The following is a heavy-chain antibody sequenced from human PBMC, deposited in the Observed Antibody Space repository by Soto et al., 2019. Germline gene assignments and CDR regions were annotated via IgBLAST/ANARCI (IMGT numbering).Heavy chain of an antibody. CDR3: ARLEWGISGRLFDY. J-gene: IGHJ4*02. V-gene: IGHV5-51*03. CDR1: GYTFISYL. CDR2: INPGDSDT. Sequence: EVQLVQSGAEVKTPGESLKISCKGSGYTFISYLIGWVRQMPGKGLEWMGIINPGDSDTRYSPSFQGQVTISTDKSISTAYLQWSSLKASDTAIYYCARLEWGISGRLFDYWGQGTLVTVSS. D-gene: IGHD3-16*01.